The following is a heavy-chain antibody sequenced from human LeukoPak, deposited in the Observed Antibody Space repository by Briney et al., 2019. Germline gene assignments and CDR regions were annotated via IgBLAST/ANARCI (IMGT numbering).Heavy chain of an antibody. CDR2: ISGSDNT. J-gene: IGHJ4*02. CDR3: AKGVRFLDWWILDY. V-gene: IGHV3-23*01. CDR1: GFTFSDYY. D-gene: IGHD3-9*01. Sequence: GGSLRLSCAVSGFTFSDYYMSWIRQAPGRGLEWVSGISGSDNTYYADSVKGRFTISRDNSKNTLYLQMNSLRAEDTAIYYCAKGVRFLDWWILDYWGQGSLVTVSS.